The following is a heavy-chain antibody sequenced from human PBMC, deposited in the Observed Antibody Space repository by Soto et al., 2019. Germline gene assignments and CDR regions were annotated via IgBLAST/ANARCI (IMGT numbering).Heavy chain of an antibody. CDR3: ASRGGGPGX. CDR2: ISCSGGST. V-gene: IGHV3-23*01. CDR1: GFTFSSYA. J-gene: IGHJ1*01. D-gene: IGHD3-10*01. Sequence: GGSLRLSCAASGFTFSSYAMSWVRKAPGKGLEWVSAISCSGGSTYYGDSVKVRFTISRDNSKNTLYLQMNSLIAEDTAVYYCASRGGGPGXWGQGTLVTVSX.